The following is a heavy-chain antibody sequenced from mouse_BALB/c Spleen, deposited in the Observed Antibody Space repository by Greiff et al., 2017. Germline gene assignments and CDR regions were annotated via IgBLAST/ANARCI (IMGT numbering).Heavy chain of an antibody. V-gene: IGHV5-12-2*01. J-gene: IGHJ3*01. D-gene: IGHD4-1*01. CDR2: ISNGGGST. Sequence: EVQLQESGGGLVQPGGSLKLSCAASGFTFSSYTMSWVRQTPEKRLEWVAYISNGGGSTYYPDTVKGRFTISRDNAKNTLYLQMSSLKSEDTAMYYCAREGLTAAWFAYWGQGTLVTVSA. CDR3: AREGLTAAWFAY. CDR1: GFTFSSYT.